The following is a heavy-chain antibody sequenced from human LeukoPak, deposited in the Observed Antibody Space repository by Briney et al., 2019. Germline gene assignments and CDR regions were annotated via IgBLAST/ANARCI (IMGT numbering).Heavy chain of an antibody. CDR1: GFTFSNAW. Sequence: GGSLRLSCAASGFTFSNAWMSWVRQAPGKGLEWVGRIKSTTDGGTTEYAAPVKGRFTISRDYSKNTLYLQMNSLRAEDTAVYYCAKEVKSTVTTAMDVWGKGTTVTISS. CDR2: IKSTTDGGTT. CDR3: AKEVKSTVTTAMDV. V-gene: IGHV3-15*01. D-gene: IGHD4-17*01. J-gene: IGHJ6*03.